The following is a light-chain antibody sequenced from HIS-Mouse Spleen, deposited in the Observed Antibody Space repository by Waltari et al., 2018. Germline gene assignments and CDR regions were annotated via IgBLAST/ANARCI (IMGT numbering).Light chain of an antibody. V-gene: IGKV3-11*01. CDR3: QQRSNWPPLT. Sequence: EIVLTQSPATLSLSPGERATLSCRASQRVSSYLAWYQQKPGQPPRLLIYDASNRATGIPARFSGSWSGTDFTLTISSLEPEDFAVYYCQQRSNWPPLTFGGGTKVEIK. CDR2: DAS. CDR1: QRVSSY. J-gene: IGKJ4*01.